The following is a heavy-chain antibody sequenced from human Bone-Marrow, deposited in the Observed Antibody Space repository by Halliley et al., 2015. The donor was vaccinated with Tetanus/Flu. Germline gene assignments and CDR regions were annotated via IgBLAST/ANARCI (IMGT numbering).Heavy chain of an antibody. J-gene: IGHJ4*02. Sequence: YIYNSGSTSYNPSLKSRGSISVDMSKNQISLKLTSVTTADTAVYYCARSGYDVWTGSYAPLDFDYWGQGKLVTVSS. CDR3: ARSGYDVWTGSYAPLDFDY. D-gene: IGHD3-3*01. V-gene: IGHV4-59*01. CDR2: IYNSGST.